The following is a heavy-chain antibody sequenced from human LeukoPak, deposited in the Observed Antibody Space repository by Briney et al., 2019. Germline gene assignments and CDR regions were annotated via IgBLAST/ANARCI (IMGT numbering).Heavy chain of an antibody. J-gene: IGHJ4*02. Sequence: SETLSLTCTVSGDSISSGDYYWSWIRQPPGKGLEWIGYIYKSGSTYYNSSLRSRVTISLDTSKNQFSLKLSSVTAADTAVYYCARLDCSSTSCYFDYWGQGTLVTVSS. V-gene: IGHV4-30-4*08. D-gene: IGHD2-2*01. CDR2: IYKSGST. CDR3: ARLDCSSTSCYFDY. CDR1: GDSISSGDYY.